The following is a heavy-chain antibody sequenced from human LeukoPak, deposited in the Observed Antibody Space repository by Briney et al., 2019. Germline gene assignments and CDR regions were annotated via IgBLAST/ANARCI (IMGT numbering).Heavy chain of an antibody. CDR2: IYTSGST. V-gene: IGHV4-61*02. CDR3: ARTGYSYGYWWFDP. J-gene: IGHJ5*02. D-gene: IGHD5-18*01. Sequence: SETLSLTCTVSGGPISSGSYYWSWIRQPAGKGLEWIGRIYTSGSTNYNPSPKSRVTISVDTSKNQFSLRLSSVTAADTAVYYCARTGYSYGYWWFDPWGQGTLVTVSS. CDR1: GGPISSGSYY.